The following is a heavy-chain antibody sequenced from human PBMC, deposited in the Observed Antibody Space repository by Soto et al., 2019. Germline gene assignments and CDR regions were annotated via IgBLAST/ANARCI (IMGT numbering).Heavy chain of an antibody. Sequence: QPGGSLRLSCAASGFTFGSYGMHWVRQAPGKGLEWVAVMSFDGSNKYYADSVKGRFTISRDNSKNTLYLQMNSLRAEDTAVYYCAKDPQYYDFWSGYSDYWGRGTLVTVSS. J-gene: IGHJ4*02. D-gene: IGHD3-3*01. CDR3: AKDPQYYDFWSGYSDY. CDR1: GFTFGSYG. CDR2: MSFDGSNK. V-gene: IGHV3-30*18.